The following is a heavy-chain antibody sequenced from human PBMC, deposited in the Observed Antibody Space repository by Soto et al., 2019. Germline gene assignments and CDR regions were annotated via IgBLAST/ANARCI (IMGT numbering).Heavy chain of an antibody. CDR1: GFTFSSYT. Sequence: ESGGGLVKPGGSLRLSCAASGFTFSSYTMNWVRQAPGRGLDWVSSIGTCSSYIYYADSVKGRFTISRDNAKNSLFLQMNSLRADDTAVYYCARDSVRDYLYDSYGMDVWGQGTTVTVSS. CDR3: ARDSVRDYLYDSYGMDV. CDR2: IGTCSSYI. D-gene: IGHD4-17*01. J-gene: IGHJ6*02. V-gene: IGHV3-21*01.